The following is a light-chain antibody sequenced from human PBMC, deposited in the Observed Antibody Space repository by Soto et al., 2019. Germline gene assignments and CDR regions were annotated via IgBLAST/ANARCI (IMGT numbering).Light chain of an antibody. Sequence: EVVLTQSPGTLSLSPGERATLSCRASRTVDGNYLAWYHQKPGQAPRFLIHSASTRAPGIPDRFSASGAGTDVTLTISRLEPEDSAVYYCQQYSASPRTFGPGTKVEIK. CDR1: RTVDGNY. CDR3: QQYSASPRT. J-gene: IGKJ1*01. CDR2: SAS. V-gene: IGKV3-20*01.